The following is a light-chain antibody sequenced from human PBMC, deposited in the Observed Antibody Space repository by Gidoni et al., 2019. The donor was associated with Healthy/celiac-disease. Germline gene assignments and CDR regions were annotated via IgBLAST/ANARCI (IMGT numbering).Light chain of an antibody. V-gene: IGLV2-14*01. Sequence: QSALTQPASVSGAPGQSSTISCTGTSSDVGGYNYVSWYQQHPGKAPKLIIYDVSNRPSGVSTRFSGSKSGNTASLTISGLQAEDEADYYCSSYTSSSTYVFGTGTKVTVL. CDR3: SSYTSSSTYV. J-gene: IGLJ1*01. CDR1: SSDVGGYNY. CDR2: DVS.